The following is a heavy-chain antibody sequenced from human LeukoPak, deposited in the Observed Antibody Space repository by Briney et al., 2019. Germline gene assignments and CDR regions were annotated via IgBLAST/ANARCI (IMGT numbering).Heavy chain of an antibody. CDR2: ISSSGSTI. V-gene: IGHV3-48*03. CDR1: GFTFSSYE. Sequence: GGSLRLSCAASGFTFSSYEMNWVRQAPGKGLEWVSYISSSGSTIYYADSVKGRFTISRDNAKNSLYLQMNSLRAEDTAVYYCAREGGDSSGYYALDYWGQGTLVTVSS. D-gene: IGHD3-22*01. J-gene: IGHJ4*02. CDR3: AREGGDSSGYYALDY.